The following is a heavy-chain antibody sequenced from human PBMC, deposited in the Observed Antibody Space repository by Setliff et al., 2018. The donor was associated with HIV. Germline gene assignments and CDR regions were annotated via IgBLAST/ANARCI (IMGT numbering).Heavy chain of an antibody. CDR2: VYSSGNT. D-gene: IGHD3-3*01. Sequence: SETLSLTCTVSGDSINSGTYYWNWLRQPAGKGLEWIGRVYSSGNTYYNPSLKSRVTISVDTSKKKFSLKLTSMTATDTAVYYCASEKKAWSVSDSFYEYWGQGVPVTVSS. CDR1: GDSINSGTYY. CDR3: ASEKKAWSVSDSFYEY. J-gene: IGHJ4*02. V-gene: IGHV4-61*10.